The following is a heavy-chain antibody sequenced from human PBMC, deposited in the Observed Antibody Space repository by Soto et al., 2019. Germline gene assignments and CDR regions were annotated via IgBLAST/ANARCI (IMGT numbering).Heavy chain of an antibody. D-gene: IGHD5-18*01. CDR3: ARDVDTASSNWFDP. Sequence: QVQLQESGPGLVKPSQTLSLTCTVSGGSISSGGYYWSWIRQHPGKGLEWIGYIYYSGSTYYNPSLKMRVTISVDTSKNQFSLKLSSVTAADTAVYYCARDVDTASSNWFDPWGQGTLVTVSS. CDR1: GGSISSGGYY. CDR2: IYYSGST. J-gene: IGHJ5*02. V-gene: IGHV4-31*03.